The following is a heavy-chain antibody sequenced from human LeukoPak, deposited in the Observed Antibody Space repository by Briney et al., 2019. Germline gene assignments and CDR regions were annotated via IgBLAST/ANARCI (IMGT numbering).Heavy chain of an antibody. CDR3: ARDRAVTIFGVVIPQGDFDP. CDR2: INPNSGGT. J-gene: IGHJ5*02. Sequence: ASVKVSCKASGYTFTGYYMHWVRQAPGQGLEWMGWINPNSGGTNYAQKFQGRVTMTRDTSISTAYMELSRLRSDDTAVYYCARDRAVTIFGVVIPQGDFDPWGQGTLVTVSS. CDR1: GYTFTGYY. D-gene: IGHD3-3*01. V-gene: IGHV1-2*02.